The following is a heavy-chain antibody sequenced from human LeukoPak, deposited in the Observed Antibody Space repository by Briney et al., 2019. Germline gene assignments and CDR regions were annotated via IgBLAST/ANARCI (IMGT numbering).Heavy chain of an antibody. D-gene: IGHD3-9*01. CDR3: ARANYDILTGYYREGNWFDP. J-gene: IGHJ5*02. CDR2: IYHSGST. Sequence: SQTLSLTCAVSGGSISSGGYSWSWIRQPPGKGLEWIGYIYHSGSTYYNPSLKSRVTISVDRSKNQFSLKLSSVTAADTAVYYCARANYDILTGYYREGNWFDPWGREPWSPSPQ. V-gene: IGHV4-30-2*01. CDR1: GGSISSGGYS.